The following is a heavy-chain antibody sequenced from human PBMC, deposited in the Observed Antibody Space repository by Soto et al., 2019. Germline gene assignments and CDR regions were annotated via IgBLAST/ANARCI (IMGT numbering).Heavy chain of an antibody. CDR2: IDPSDSYT. J-gene: IGHJ6*02. V-gene: IGHV5-10-1*01. CDR3: ARADYSNHYYYYGMDV. CDR1: GYSFTSYW. D-gene: IGHD4-4*01. Sequence: GESLKISCKGSGYSFTSYWISWVRQMPGKGLEWMGRIDPSDSYTNYSPSFQGHVTISADKSISTAYLKLSSVTAADTAVYYCARADYSNHYYYYGMDVWGQGTTVTVSS.